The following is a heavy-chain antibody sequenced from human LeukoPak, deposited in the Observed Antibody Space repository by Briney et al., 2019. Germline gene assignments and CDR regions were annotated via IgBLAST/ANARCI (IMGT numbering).Heavy chain of an antibody. D-gene: IGHD3-16*01. V-gene: IGHV3-7*01. J-gene: IGHJ4*02. CDR2: VDQDGSGK. Sequence: GGSLRLSCVSSGITLGPFWMTWVRQAPGKGLEWVAAVDQDGSGKYYVDSVKGRFTISRDNAKNSLYLQMNSLRAEDTAVYYGARSDKGGFDYWGQGTLVTVSS. CDR3: ARSDKGGFDY. CDR1: GITLGPFW.